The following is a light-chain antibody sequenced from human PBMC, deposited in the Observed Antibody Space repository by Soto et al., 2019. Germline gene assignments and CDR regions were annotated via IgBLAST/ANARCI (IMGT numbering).Light chain of an antibody. V-gene: IGKV1-6*01. J-gene: IGKJ1*01. CDR1: QSISNH. Sequence: IQMTQSPSSLSASVADRVIITCRASQSISNHLNWYQQKPGKAPKLLIFAASSLQSGVPSRFSGSGSGTDFTLTISSLQPEDFATYYCLLDFRYFWAFGQGSKVDIK. CDR2: AAS. CDR3: LLDFRYFWA.